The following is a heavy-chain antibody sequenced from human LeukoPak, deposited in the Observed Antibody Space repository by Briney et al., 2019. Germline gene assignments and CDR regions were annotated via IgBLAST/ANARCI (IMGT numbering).Heavy chain of an antibody. Sequence: GGSLRLSCAASGFTFSGSAMQWVRQASGKGLEWVGRIRSKDNNYATAYAASVKGRFTISRDDSKKTAYLKMNSLETEDTAVYECGRWVERDSGYCDYWGQGILVTVSS. CDR2: IRSKDNNYAT. CDR1: GFTFSGSA. V-gene: IGHV3-73*01. J-gene: IGHJ4*02. CDR3: GRWVERDSGYCDY. D-gene: IGHD1-26*01.